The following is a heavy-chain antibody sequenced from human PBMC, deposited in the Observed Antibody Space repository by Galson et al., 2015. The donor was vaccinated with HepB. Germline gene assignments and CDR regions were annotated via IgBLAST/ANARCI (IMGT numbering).Heavy chain of an antibody. CDR2: ISSSGGSR. D-gene: IGHD2-21*01. J-gene: IGHJ6*03. Sequence: SLRLSCAAAGFTFSDYYMSWIRQAPGKGLEWVSYISSSGGSRYAGSVKGRFTLSRDNARNSLYLQMSSLKAADTAVYYCARAACGGDCYGDYMDVWGNGTSVTVSS. CDR3: ARAACGGDCYGDYMDV. V-gene: IGHV3-11*01. CDR1: GFTFSDYY.